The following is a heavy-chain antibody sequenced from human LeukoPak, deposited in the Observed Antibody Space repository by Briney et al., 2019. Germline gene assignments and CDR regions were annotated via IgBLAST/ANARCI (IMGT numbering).Heavy chain of an antibody. D-gene: IGHD6-6*01. CDR3: ARHYKSSSSYYYYYYGMDV. Sequence: GESLKISCKGSGYAFTSYWIGWVRQMPGKGLESMGIIYPHNSHTTYSPSFQGQVTISADKSKSTAYLQWSSLKASDTAMYYCARHYKSSSSYYYYYYGMDVWGQGTTVTVSS. CDR1: GYAFTSYW. CDR2: IYPHNSHT. J-gene: IGHJ6*02. V-gene: IGHV5-51*01.